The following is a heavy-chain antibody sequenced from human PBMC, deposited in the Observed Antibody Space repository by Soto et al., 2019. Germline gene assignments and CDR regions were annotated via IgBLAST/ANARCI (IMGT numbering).Heavy chain of an antibody. J-gene: IGHJ3*02. D-gene: IGHD3-3*01. Sequence: SETLSLTCAVSGGSISSSNWWSWVRQPPGKGLEWIGEIYHSGSTNYNPSLKSRVTISVDKSKNQFSLKLSSVTAADPAVYYCAREPAPITIFGVVITAQDAFDIWGQGKRVTVAS. V-gene: IGHV4-4*02. CDR2: IYHSGST. CDR3: AREPAPITIFGVVITAQDAFDI. CDR1: GGSISSSNW.